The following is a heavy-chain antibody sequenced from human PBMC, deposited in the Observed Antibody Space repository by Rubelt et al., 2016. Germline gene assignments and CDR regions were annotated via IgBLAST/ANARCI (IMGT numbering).Heavy chain of an antibody. V-gene: IGHV4-34*11. D-gene: IGHD1-26*01. CDR3: ATTKVGAVYVPN. CDR2: ILYSGTT. CDR1: GGSFSAYY. J-gene: IGHJ4*02. Sequence: MRRQQWGAGLFRPSQTLSLTCAVYGGSFSAYYWNWIRQPPGKRLEWIGYILYSGTTNYSPSLKSRVTMSVDTSKNQFSLRLTSVTAADTAVYYCATTKVGAVYVPNWGQGTLVTVS.